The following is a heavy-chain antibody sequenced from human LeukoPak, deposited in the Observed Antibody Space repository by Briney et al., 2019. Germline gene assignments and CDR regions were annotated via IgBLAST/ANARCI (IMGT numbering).Heavy chain of an antibody. J-gene: IGHJ4*02. D-gene: IGHD6-13*01. CDR3: VKSGIAAAGQRGYFDY. V-gene: IGHV3-30*18. Sequence: PGGSLRLSCAASGFAFSSFGIHWVRQAPGKGLEWVAVISNDGSNKYYADSVKGRFTISRDNSKNTVYLQMSSLRGEDTAVYYCVKSGIAAAGQRGYFDYWGQGTLVTVSS. CDR2: ISNDGSNK. CDR1: GFAFSSFG.